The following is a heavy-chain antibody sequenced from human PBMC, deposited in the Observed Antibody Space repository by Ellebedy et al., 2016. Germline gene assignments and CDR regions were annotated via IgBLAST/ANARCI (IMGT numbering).Heavy chain of an antibody. CDR1: GGSFSGYY. CDR2: INHSGST. Sequence: SETLSLXCAVYGGSFSGYYWSWIRQPPGKGLEWIGEINHSGSTNYNPSLKSRVTISVDTSKNQFSLKLNSVTAADTAVYYCARGRISIFGVVTGLDYWGQGTLVTVSS. V-gene: IGHV4-34*01. J-gene: IGHJ4*02. CDR3: ARGRISIFGVVTGLDY. D-gene: IGHD3-3*01.